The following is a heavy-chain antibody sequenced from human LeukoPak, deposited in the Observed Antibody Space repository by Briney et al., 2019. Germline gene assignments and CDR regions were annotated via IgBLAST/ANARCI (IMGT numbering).Heavy chain of an antibody. CDR3: TTPVTYYDILTGSYYFDY. J-gene: IGHJ4*02. CDR2: IKSKTDGGTT. CDR1: GFTFSNAW. Sequence: GGSLRLSCAASGFTFSNAWMSWVRQAPGKGLEWVGRIKSKTDGGTTDYAAPVKGRFTISRDDSKNTLYLQMNSLKTEDTAVYYCTTPVTYYDILTGSYYFDYWGQGTLATVSS. V-gene: IGHV3-15*01. D-gene: IGHD3-9*01.